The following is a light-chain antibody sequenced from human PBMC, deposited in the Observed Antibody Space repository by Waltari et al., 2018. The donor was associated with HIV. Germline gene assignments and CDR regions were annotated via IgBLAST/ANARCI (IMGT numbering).Light chain of an antibody. CDR2: EVS. Sequence: QSALTQPASVSGSPGQSITISCTGTSSDVGGYNSVSCYQQHPGKAPKLMIFEVSNRPSGVSHRFSGSKSGNTASLTISGLQAEDEADYYCSSFTSTSSYVFGTGTKVTVL. J-gene: IGLJ1*01. V-gene: IGLV2-14*01. CDR1: SSDVGGYNS. CDR3: SSFTSTSSYV.